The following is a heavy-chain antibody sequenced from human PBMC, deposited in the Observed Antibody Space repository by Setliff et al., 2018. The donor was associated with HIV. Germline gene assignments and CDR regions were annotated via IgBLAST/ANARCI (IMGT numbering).Heavy chain of an antibody. CDR1: GGSFSASY. J-gene: IGHJ4*02. CDR2: INHSGIT. CDR3: ARGRGVIKEKPFDE. Sequence: SETLSLTCAVYGGSFSASYWSWIRQAPGKGLEWIGEINHSGITHYNPSLETRITMFVDTSKNQFSLRLSSVTAADTAAYYCARGRGVIKEKPFDEWGQGTLVTVSS. V-gene: IGHV4-34*01. D-gene: IGHD3-10*01.